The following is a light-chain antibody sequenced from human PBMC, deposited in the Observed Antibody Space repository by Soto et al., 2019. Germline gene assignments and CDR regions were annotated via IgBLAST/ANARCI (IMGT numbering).Light chain of an antibody. CDR1: QSLLHSDGYNY. CDR3: MHALQTPVT. CDR2: SGS. V-gene: IGKV2-28*01. J-gene: IGKJ4*01. Sequence: EIVLTQSSLSLPVTPGEPASISCRSSQSLLHSDGYNYLDWYLQKPGQSPQLLIYSGSHRASGVPDRFSGSGSGTDFTLKISRVEAEDVGIYYCMHALQTPVTFGGGTKVEI.